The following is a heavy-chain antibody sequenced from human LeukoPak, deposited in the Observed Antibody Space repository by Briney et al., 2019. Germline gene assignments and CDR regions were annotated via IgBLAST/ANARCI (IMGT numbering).Heavy chain of an antibody. V-gene: IGHV4-59*08. D-gene: IGHD3-22*01. Sequence: TSETLSLTCTVSGGSISSYYWSWIRQPPGKGLEWIGYIYYSGSNNYNPSLKSRVTITVATSKTQFSLKLSSVTAADTAVYYCASQYYDSSGYYFGPIDYWGQGTLVTVSS. J-gene: IGHJ4*02. CDR3: ASQYYDSSGYYFGPIDY. CDR1: GGSISSYY. CDR2: IYYSGSN.